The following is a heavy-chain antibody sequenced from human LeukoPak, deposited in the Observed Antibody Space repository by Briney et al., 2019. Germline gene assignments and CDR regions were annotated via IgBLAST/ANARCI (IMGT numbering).Heavy chain of an antibody. Sequence: PSETLSLTCTVSGGSISSGGYYWSWIRQPPGKGLEWIGYIYHSGSTYYNPSLKSRVTISVDRSKNQFSLKLSSVTAADTAVYYCARGPEVVVPAALYNWFDPWGQGTLVTVSS. CDR1: GGSISSGGYY. D-gene: IGHD2-2*01. J-gene: IGHJ5*02. CDR3: ARGPEVVVPAALYNWFDP. CDR2: IYHSGST. V-gene: IGHV4-30-2*01.